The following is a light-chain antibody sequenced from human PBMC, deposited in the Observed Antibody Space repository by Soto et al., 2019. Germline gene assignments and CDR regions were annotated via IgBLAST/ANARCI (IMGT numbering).Light chain of an antibody. V-gene: IGKV3-11*01. J-gene: IGKJ4*01. CDR1: QSVSTY. CDR2: DAS. CDR3: QHREDWPIT. Sequence: EIVLTQSPDTLSLSPGERATLSCRASQSVSTYLAWYQQKPGQDPRLLIYDASNRATGIPARFSCCGSGTDFPLTISSLEPEDFAVYYCQHREDWPITFGGGTKVEIK.